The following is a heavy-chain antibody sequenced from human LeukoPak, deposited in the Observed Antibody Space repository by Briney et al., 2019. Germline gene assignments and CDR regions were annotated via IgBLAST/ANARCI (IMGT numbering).Heavy chain of an antibody. J-gene: IGHJ6*03. D-gene: IGHD1-14*01. CDR2: INPNSGGT. V-gene: IGHV1-2*02. Sequence: ASVKVSCKASGYTFTSYGISWVRQAPGQGLEWMGWINPNSGGTNYAQKFQGRVTMTRDTSISTAYMELCRLRSDDTAVYYCARAEPYNMDVWGKGTTVTVSS. CDR1: GYTFTSYG. CDR3: ARAEPYNMDV.